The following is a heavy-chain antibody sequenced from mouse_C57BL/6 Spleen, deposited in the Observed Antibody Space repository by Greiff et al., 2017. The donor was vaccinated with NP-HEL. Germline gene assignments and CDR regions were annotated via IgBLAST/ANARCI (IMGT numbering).Heavy chain of an antibody. D-gene: IGHD1-1*01. CDR2: IRLKSDNYAT. CDR3: TVGYGSRYFDV. Sequence: EVQRVESGGGLVQPGGSMKLSCVASGFTFSNYWMNWVRQSPEKGLEWVAQIRLKSDNYATHYAESVKGRFTISRDDSKSSVYLQMNNVRAEDTGIYYCTVGYGSRYFDVWGTGTTVTVSS. J-gene: IGHJ1*03. CDR1: GFTFSNYW. V-gene: IGHV6-3*01.